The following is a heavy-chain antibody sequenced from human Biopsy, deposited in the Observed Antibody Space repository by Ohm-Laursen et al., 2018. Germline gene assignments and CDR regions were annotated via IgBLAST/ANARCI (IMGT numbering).Heavy chain of an antibody. CDR1: GFNFDDFA. V-gene: IGHV3-9*01. D-gene: IGHD5-24*01. CDR3: AKGQAPDGYNYAFDI. J-gene: IGHJ3*02. Sequence: SLRLSCAASGFNFDDFAMHWVRQTPGKGLEWVSGISWNSGRIAYADSVKGRFTISRDNAKNSLYLQMNSLRAEDTASYYCAKGQAPDGYNYAFDIWGQGTMLTVSS. CDR2: ISWNSGRI.